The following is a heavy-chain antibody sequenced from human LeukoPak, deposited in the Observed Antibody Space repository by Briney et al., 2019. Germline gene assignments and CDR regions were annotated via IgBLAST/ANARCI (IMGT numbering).Heavy chain of an antibody. D-gene: IGHD2-2*02. CDR1: GYSISSGYY. Sequence: PSETLSLTCAVSGYSISSGYYWGWIRQPPRKGLEWIGSIYHSGSTYYNPSLKSRVTISVGTSKNQFSLKLSSVTAADTAVYYCARHRVGVVVPAAIGYWGQGTLVTVSS. J-gene: IGHJ4*02. CDR2: IYHSGST. V-gene: IGHV4-38-2*01. CDR3: ARHRVGVVVPAAIGY.